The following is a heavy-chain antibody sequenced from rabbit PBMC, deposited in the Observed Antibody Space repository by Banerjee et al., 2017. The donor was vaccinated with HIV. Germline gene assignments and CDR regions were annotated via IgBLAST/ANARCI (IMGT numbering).Heavy chain of an antibody. CDR2: IYAGNSGNT. D-gene: IGHD1-1*01. J-gene: IGHJ4*01. Sequence: QEQLEESGGDLVKPEGSLTLTCTASGFSFSSSYWICWVRQAPGKGLEWIGCIYAGNSGNTYYANWAKGRFTISKTSSTTVTLQLNSLSAADTATYFCARDLDASSSGYYFNLWGPGTLVTVS. CDR3: ARDLDASSSGYYFNL. CDR1: GFSFSSSYW. V-gene: IGHV1S45*01.